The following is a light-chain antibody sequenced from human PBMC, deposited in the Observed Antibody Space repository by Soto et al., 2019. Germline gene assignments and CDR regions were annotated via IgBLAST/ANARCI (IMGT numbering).Light chain of an antibody. J-gene: IGKJ4*01. Sequence: EIAMTQSPATLSVSPGERATLSCRASQSVNSNLAWYQQKPGQAPRLLIYGASTRATGIPARFSGSGSGTAFTVSIRRLQSEDFEVYYCQHYNNWTLTFGGGTKVEIK. CDR2: GAS. V-gene: IGKV3-15*01. CDR3: QHYNNWTLT. CDR1: QSVNSN.